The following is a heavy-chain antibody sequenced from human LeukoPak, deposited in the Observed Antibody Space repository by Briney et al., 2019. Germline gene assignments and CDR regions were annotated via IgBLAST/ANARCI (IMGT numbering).Heavy chain of an antibody. CDR3: ARGGTKTTIDY. CDR1: GGSISSYY. Sequence: PSETLSLTCTVSGGSISSYYWSWIRQPPGKGLEWIGYIYYSGSTNYNPSLKSRVTIPVDTSKNQFSLKLSSVTAADTAVYYCARGGTKTTIDYWGQGTLVTVSS. D-gene: IGHD1-7*01. J-gene: IGHJ4*02. V-gene: IGHV4-59*01. CDR2: IYYSGST.